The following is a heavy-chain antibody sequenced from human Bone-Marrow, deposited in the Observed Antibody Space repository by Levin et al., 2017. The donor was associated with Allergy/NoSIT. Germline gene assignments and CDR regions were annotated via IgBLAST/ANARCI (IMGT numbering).Heavy chain of an antibody. V-gene: IGHV3-23*01. CDR3: AKDSTISANEYFDY. CDR2: INGPGGST. J-gene: IGHJ4*02. CDR1: GFTFSDYA. Sequence: GGSLRLSCAASGFTFSDYAMSWVRQAPGKGLEWVSAINGPGGSTYYADSVKGRFTISRDNPKNTLYLQLNSLRAEDTAIYYCAKDSTISANEYFDYWGQGILVTVSS. D-gene: IGHD5-24*01.